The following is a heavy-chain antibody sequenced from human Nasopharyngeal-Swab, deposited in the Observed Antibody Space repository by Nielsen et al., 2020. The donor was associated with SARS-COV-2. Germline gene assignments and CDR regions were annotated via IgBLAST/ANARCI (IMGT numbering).Heavy chain of an antibody. Sequence: WILQPPGKGLEWIGYIYYSGSTNYNPSLKSRVTISVDTSKNQFSLKLSSVTAADTAVYYCARSGPHYGMDVWGQGTTVTVSS. V-gene: IGHV4-59*01. CDR2: IYYSGST. J-gene: IGHJ6*02. CDR3: ARSGPHYGMDV.